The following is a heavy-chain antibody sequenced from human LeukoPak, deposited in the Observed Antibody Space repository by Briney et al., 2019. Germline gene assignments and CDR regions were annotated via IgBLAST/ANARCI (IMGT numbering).Heavy chain of an antibody. Sequence: SETLSLTCTVSGGSISSYYWSWIRQPPGKGLEWIGYIYYSGSTNYNPSLKSRVTISVDTSKNQFSLKLSSVTAADTAVYYCARVLPTERYCSSTSCYGSDYWGQGTLVTVSS. CDR2: IYYSGST. CDR1: GGSISSYY. V-gene: IGHV4-59*12. CDR3: ARVLPTERYCSSTSCYGSDY. J-gene: IGHJ4*02. D-gene: IGHD2-2*01.